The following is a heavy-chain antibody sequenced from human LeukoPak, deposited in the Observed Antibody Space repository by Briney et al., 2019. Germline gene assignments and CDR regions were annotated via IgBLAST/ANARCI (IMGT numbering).Heavy chain of an antibody. CDR3: ARDFPFDP. V-gene: IGHV4-4*07. CDR1: GGSISTYY. Sequence: PSETLSLTCTVSGGSISTYYWNWIRQPAGKGLEWIGRLYSSGTTNYNPSLKSRVTMSVDTSKNQFSLKLSSVTAADTAVYYCARDFPFDPWGQGTLVTVSS. CDR2: LYSSGTT. J-gene: IGHJ5*02.